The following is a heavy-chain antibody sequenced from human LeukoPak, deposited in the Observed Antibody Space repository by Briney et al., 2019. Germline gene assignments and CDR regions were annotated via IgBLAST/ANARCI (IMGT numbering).Heavy chain of an antibody. D-gene: IGHD3-3*01. CDR1: GGSISSGDYY. CDR2: IYYSGSI. CDR3: AREGRFWSGYGLDY. Sequence: SQTLSLTCTVSGGSISSGDYYWSWIRQPPGKGLEWIGYIYYSGSIYYNPSLKSRVTISVDTSKNQFSLKLSSVTAADTAVYYCAREGRFWSGYGLDYWGQGTLVTVSS. J-gene: IGHJ4*02. V-gene: IGHV4-30-4*08.